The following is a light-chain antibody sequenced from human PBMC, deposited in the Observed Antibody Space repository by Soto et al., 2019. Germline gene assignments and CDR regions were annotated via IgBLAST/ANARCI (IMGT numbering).Light chain of an antibody. CDR1: QGISSF. Sequence: IQLTQSPSSLSASVGDGVTITCRASQGISSFLAWYQQKPGKAPKLLIYGASTLQSGVPSRFSGSGSGTDFTLTIGSLQPEDFATYYCQQLNSFPIPFGPGTKVDIK. J-gene: IGKJ3*01. CDR2: GAS. CDR3: QQLNSFPIP. V-gene: IGKV1-9*01.